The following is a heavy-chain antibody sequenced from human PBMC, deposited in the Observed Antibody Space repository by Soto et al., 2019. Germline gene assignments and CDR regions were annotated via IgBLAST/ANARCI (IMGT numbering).Heavy chain of an antibody. CDR3: ARDKARLQLGSNYYYILDV. CDR1: GGTFSNSA. CDR2: IMPVFRTP. V-gene: IGHV1-69*12. D-gene: IGHD6-13*01. Sequence: QVQLDQSGAEVKKPGSSVKLSCKASGGTFSNSAISWVRQAPGQGLEWMGGIMPVFRTPDYAQKFQGRVTIPADESPTTAYMELSGLKPDDTAVYYCARDKARLQLGSNYYYILDVWGQGTTVTVSS. J-gene: IGHJ6*02.